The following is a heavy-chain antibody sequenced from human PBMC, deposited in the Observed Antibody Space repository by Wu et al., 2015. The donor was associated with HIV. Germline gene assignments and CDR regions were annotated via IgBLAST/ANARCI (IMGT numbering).Heavy chain of an antibody. CDR1: RGSISSGDYY. CDR3: ARGPGGGYASGCDN. J-gene: IGHJ4*02. CDR2: IYYSGSA. V-gene: IGHV4-30-4*01. Sequence: QVQLHESGPGLVKPSQTLSLTCTVSRGSISSGDYYWSWIRQPPGKGLEWIGYIYYSGSAYYNPSLKSRVTISIDPSKNQFSLILTSVTAADAAVYYCARGPGGGYASGCDNWGQGILVTVSS. D-gene: IGHD6-25*01.